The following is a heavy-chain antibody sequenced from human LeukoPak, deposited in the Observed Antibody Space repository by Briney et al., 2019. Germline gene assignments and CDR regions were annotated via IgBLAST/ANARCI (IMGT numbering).Heavy chain of an antibody. J-gene: IGHJ4*02. CDR1: GASISSITYY. D-gene: IGHD6-19*01. CDR2: IYYSGST. Sequence: SETLSLTCTVSGASISSITYYWGWIRQPPGKGLEWIGSIYYSGSTYYTTSLKSRVTISIDTSNNQFSLKLTSVTAADTAVYYCARYHSAWGLNYWGQGTLVTVSS. CDR3: ARYHSAWGLNY. V-gene: IGHV4-39*01.